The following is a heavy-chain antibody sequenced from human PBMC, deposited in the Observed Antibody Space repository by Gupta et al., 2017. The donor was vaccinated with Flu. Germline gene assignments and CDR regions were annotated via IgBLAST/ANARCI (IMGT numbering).Heavy chain of an antibody. J-gene: IGHJ4*02. Sequence: VSWIRQPPGKALELLAHSFSNDEKSYRTSMKSRLTISKDTSKSQVVLTMTNMDPVETATYYGARIILETDSTGDYYENFDYGGQGTMVTVSS. CDR2: SFSNDEK. D-gene: IGHD3-22*01. V-gene: IGHV2-26*01. CDR3: ARIILETDSTGDYYENFDY.